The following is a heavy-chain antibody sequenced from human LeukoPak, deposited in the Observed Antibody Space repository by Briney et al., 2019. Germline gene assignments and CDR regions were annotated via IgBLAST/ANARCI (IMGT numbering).Heavy chain of an antibody. CDR2: IYYSGST. D-gene: IGHD2-21*01. J-gene: IGHJ5*01. Sequence: SETLSLTCTVSGGSISSYYWSWIRQPPGKGLEWIGYIYYSGSTYYTPSLKSRVTMSLDTSKTQFSLRLTSVTVADTAVYYCARQIAVVEPTDPNWFDSWGQGTLVTVSS. CDR1: GGSISSYY. CDR3: ARQIAVVEPTDPNWFDS. V-gene: IGHV4-59*08.